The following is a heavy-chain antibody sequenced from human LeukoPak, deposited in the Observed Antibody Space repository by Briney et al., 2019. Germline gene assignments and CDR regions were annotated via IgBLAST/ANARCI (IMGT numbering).Heavy chain of an antibody. J-gene: IGHJ5*02. CDR3: ARETVTTFNWFDP. V-gene: IGHV4-39*07. D-gene: IGHD4-17*01. Sequence: SETLSLTCTVPGGSISSSSYYWGWIRQPPGKGLEWIESIYYSGSTYYNPSLKSRVTISVDTSKNQFSLKLSSVTAADTAVYYCARETVTTFNWFDPWGQGTLVTVSS. CDR2: IYYSGST. CDR1: GGSISSSSYY.